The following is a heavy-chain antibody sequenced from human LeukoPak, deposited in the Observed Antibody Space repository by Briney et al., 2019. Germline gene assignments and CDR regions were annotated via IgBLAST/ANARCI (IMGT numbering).Heavy chain of an antibody. Sequence: PGGSLRLSCAASGFTFSSYWMSWVRQAPGKGLEWVSVVSNDGSNQDYTDSVKGRFIISRDDSKSTVYLQMNSLRAEDTAVYYCARGQNYYGSGSYSTLFDYWGQGTLVTVSS. V-gene: IGHV3-30-3*01. CDR2: VSNDGSNQ. J-gene: IGHJ4*02. CDR1: GFTFSSYW. D-gene: IGHD3-10*01. CDR3: ARGQNYYGSGSYSTLFDY.